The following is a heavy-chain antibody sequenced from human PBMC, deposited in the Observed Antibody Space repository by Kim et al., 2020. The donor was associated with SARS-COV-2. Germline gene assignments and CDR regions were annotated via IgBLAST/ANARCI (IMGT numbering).Heavy chain of an antibody. V-gene: IGHV5-51*01. D-gene: IGHD1-7*01. CDR3: ARRHPIWNYPVFDP. J-gene: IGHJ5*02. Sequence: SPSFQGQVTIPADKSISTAYLQWSSLKASDTAMYYCARRHPIWNYPVFDPWGQGTLVTVSS.